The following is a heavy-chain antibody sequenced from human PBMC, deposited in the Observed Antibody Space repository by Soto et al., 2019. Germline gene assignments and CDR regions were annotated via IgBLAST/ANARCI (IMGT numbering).Heavy chain of an antibody. Sequence: HPGGSLRLSCAASGFIFSSYGMHWVRQAPGKGLEWVAVISDDGSDKYYADSAKGRFTIARDNSKNTLHLQMNSLTAEDTAVYYCAKDLLPRGNYDFGSGQFDYWGQGTLVTVSS. V-gene: IGHV3-30*18. J-gene: IGHJ4*02. CDR1: GFIFSSYG. CDR3: AKDLLPRGNYDFGSGQFDY. CDR2: ISDDGSDK. D-gene: IGHD3-3*01.